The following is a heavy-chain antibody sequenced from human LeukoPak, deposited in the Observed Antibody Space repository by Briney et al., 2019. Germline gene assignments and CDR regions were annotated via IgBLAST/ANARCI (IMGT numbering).Heavy chain of an antibody. D-gene: IGHD3-16*01. CDR2: ISDSGGST. Sequence: HGGSLSLSCAASGFTFSSYAMSWVRRAPARGLEGVSAISDSGGSTYYADAVKGRFTISRNNSKNTLYLQMNSLRAEDTAVYYCSKDRGGGDWGQGTLVTVSS. V-gene: IGHV3-23*01. CDR1: GFTFSSYA. CDR3: SKDRGGGD. J-gene: IGHJ4*02.